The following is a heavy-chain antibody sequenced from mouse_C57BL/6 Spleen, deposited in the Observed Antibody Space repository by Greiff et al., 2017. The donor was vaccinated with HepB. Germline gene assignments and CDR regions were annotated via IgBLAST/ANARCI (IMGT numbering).Heavy chain of an antibody. J-gene: IGHJ1*03. Sequence: QVQLQQSGAELVKPGASVKLSCKASGYTFTSYWMHWVKQRPGQGLEWIGMIHPNSGSTNYNEKFKSKATLTVDKSSSTAYMQLSSLTSEDSAVYYCAREEYYYGTLGVWGTGTTVTVSS. CDR3: AREEYYYGTLGV. V-gene: IGHV1-64*01. CDR1: GYTFTSYW. D-gene: IGHD1-1*01. CDR2: IHPNSGST.